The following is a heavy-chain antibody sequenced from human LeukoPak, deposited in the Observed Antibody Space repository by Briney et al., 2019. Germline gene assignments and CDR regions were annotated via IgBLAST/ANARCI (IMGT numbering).Heavy chain of an antibody. D-gene: IGHD6-19*01. Sequence: PSETLSLTCAVSGGSISSGGYYWAWIRQPPGKGQQWIGSIYYSGTTYYNPFLKSRLTISGDSSKNQFSLKLSSVTTADTAVYYCARHASGWYTDWGQGTLVTVSS. CDR3: ARHASGWYTD. CDR2: IYYSGTT. J-gene: IGHJ1*01. CDR1: GGSISSGGYY. V-gene: IGHV4-39*01.